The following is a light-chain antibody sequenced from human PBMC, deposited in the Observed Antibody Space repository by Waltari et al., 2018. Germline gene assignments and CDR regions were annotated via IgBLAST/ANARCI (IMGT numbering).Light chain of an antibody. V-gene: IGKV3-11*01. CDR3: HLRTDWPPRYT. J-gene: IGKJ2*01. Sequence: DIVWTQSAATLSWSPGERATLTCRASQSVSGHLAWYQQKPGQAPVLLIYDTSNRATGIPARFSGGGSGTDFTLSISRLEPEAFALYFCHLRTDWPPRYTFGQGTKLEIK. CDR2: DTS. CDR1: QSVSGH.